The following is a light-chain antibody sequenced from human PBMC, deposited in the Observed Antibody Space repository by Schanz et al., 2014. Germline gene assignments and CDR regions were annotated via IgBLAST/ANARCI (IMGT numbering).Light chain of an antibody. J-gene: IGLJ2*01. CDR2: DND. CDR1: TSNIGSNY. Sequence: QSVLTQPPSVSAAPGQWVTISCSGTTSNIGSNYVSWYQQLPRTAPKLLIYDNDKRPSGVPDRFSGSKSGTSATLAISGLQSEDEADYYCAAWDDSLGAHVVFGGGTKLTVL. V-gene: IGLV1-51*01. CDR3: AAWDDSLGAHVV.